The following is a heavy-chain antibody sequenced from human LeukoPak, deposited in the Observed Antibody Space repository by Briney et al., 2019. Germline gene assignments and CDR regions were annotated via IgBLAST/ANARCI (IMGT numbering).Heavy chain of an antibody. Sequence: GGSLRLSCIVSGFTVSSNYMSWVRQAPGKGLEWVSIIDSGGSTYYSDSVKDRFTISRDNSNNTLLLQMNSLRAEDTAVYYCAKDLRYSGIAAPYYFDYWGQGTLVTVSS. CDR1: GFTVSSNY. V-gene: IGHV3-66*01. J-gene: IGHJ4*02. CDR3: AKDLRYSGIAAPYYFDY. CDR2: IDSGGST. D-gene: IGHD6-13*01.